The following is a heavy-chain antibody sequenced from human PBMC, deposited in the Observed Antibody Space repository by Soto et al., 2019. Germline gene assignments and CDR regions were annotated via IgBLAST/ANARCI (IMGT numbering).Heavy chain of an antibody. V-gene: IGHV1-69*13. CDR3: GAGAVAADFDY. D-gene: IGHD6-19*01. J-gene: IGHJ4*02. CDR2: IIPIFGTA. Sequence: ASVKVSCKASGGTFSSYAISWVRQAPGQGLEWMGGIIPIFGTANYAQKFQGRVTITADESTSTAYMELSSLRSEDTAVYYCGAGAVAADFDYWGQGTRVTVSS. CDR1: GGTFSSYA.